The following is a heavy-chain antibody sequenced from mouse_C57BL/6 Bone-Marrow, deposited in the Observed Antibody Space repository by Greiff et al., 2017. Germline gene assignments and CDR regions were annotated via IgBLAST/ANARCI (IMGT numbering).Heavy chain of an antibody. Sequence: EVKLQQSGPELVKPGASVKMSCKASGYTFTDYNMHWVKQSHGKSLEWIGYINPNNGGTSYNQKFKGKATLTVNKSSSTAYMELRSLTSEDSSVYYCARYYLYGNPWFAYWGQGTLVTVSA. CDR3: ARYYLYGNPWFAY. CDR2: INPNNGGT. V-gene: IGHV1-22*01. D-gene: IGHD2-1*01. J-gene: IGHJ3*01. CDR1: GYTFTDYN.